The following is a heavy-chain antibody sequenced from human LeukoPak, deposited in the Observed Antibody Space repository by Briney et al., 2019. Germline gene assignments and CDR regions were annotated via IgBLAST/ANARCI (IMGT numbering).Heavy chain of an antibody. V-gene: IGHV4-39*07. J-gene: IGHJ2*01. D-gene: IGHD1-1*01. CDR3: ARDPQPLKLDLGYWYFDL. CDR1: GGSISSSSYY. Sequence: SETLSLTCTVSGGSISSSSYYWGWIRQPPGKGLEWIGSIYYSGSTYYNPSLKSRVTISVDTSKNQFSLKLSSVTAADTAVYYCARDPQPLKLDLGYWYFDLWGRGTLVTVSS. CDR2: IYYSGST.